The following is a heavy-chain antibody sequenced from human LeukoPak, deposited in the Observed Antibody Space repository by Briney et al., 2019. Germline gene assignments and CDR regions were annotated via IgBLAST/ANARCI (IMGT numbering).Heavy chain of an antibody. CDR2: ISSNGGST. Sequence: GGSLRLSCAASGFTFSSYEMNWVRQAPGKGLEYVSAISSNGGSTYYANSVKGRFTISRDNSKNTLYLQMGSLRAEDMAVYYCARVTDAFDIWGQGTMVTVSS. V-gene: IGHV3-64*01. J-gene: IGHJ3*02. CDR3: ARVTDAFDI. CDR1: GFTFSSYE.